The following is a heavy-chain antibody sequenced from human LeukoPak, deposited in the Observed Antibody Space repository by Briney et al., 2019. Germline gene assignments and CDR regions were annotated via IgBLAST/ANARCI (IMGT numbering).Heavy chain of an antibody. V-gene: IGHV1-69*04. CDR3: ARDQWQSYYYGSGSYSLGY. J-gene: IGHJ4*02. Sequence: SVKVSCKASGGTFSSYAISWVRQAPGQGLEWMGRIIPILGIANYAQKFQGRVTITADKSTSTAYMELSSLRSEDTAVYYCARDQWQSYYYGSGSYSLGYWGQGTLVTVSS. CDR1: GGTFSSYA. D-gene: IGHD3-10*01. CDR2: IIPILGIA.